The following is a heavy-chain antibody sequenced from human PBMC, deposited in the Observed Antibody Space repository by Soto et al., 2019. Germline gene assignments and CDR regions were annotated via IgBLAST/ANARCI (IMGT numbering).Heavy chain of an antibody. CDR3: ARGGGSGYYTIDY. V-gene: IGHV3-11*05. CDR2: ISSSSSYT. J-gene: IGHJ4*02. CDR1: GFTFSDYY. Sequence: QVQLVESGGGLVKPGGSLRLSCAASGFTFSDYYMSWIRQAPGKGLEWVSYISSSSSYTNYADSVKGRFTVSRDNAKNALYLQMNILRAEDTAVYYCARGGGSGYYTIDYWGQGTLGTVSS. D-gene: IGHD3-22*01.